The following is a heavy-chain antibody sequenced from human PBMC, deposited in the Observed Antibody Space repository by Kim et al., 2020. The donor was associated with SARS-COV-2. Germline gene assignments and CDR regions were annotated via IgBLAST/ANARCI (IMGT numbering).Heavy chain of an antibody. Sequence: GGSLRLSCAASGFTFSSYWMRWVRQAPGKGPEWVANIKQDGSEKDYVDSVRGRFTISRDNAGNTLFLQMNSLRAEDTDVYYCASDFAPTSQREGFDYWGQGALVTVSS. J-gene: IGHJ4*02. V-gene: IGHV3-7*01. CDR2: IKQDGSEK. CDR3: ASDFAPTSQREGFDY. D-gene: IGHD1-26*01. CDR1: GFTFSSYW.